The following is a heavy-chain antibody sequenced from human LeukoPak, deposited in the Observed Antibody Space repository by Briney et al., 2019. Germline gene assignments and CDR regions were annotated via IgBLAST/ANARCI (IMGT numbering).Heavy chain of an antibody. Sequence: GASVKVSCKASGYTFTSYDINWMRQATGQGLEWMGWMNPNSGNTGYAQKFQGRVTMTRNTSISTAYMELSSLRSEDTAVYYCARGRIIKYGSDYYFDYWGQGTLVTVSS. J-gene: IGHJ4*02. V-gene: IGHV1-8*01. CDR2: MNPNSGNT. CDR1: GYTFTSYD. D-gene: IGHD3-10*01. CDR3: ARGRIIKYGSDYYFDY.